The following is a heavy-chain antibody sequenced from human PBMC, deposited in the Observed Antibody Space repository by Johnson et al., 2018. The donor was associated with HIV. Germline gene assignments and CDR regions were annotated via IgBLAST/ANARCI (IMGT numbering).Heavy chain of an antibody. CDR2: ISYDGSNK. CDR3: ARERGRIAADAFDI. CDR1: GFTFSSYA. Sequence: QVQLVESGGGVVQPGGSLRLSCAASGFTFSSYALHWVRQAPGKGLEWVAVISYDGSNKYYADSVKGRFTISRDNSKNTLYLQMNSLRAEDTAVYYCARERGRIAADAFDIWGQGTMVTVSS. J-gene: IGHJ3*02. D-gene: IGHD6-13*01. V-gene: IGHV3-30-3*01.